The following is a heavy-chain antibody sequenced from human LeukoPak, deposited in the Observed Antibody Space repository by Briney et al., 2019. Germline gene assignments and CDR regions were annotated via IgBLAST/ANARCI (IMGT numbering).Heavy chain of an antibody. Sequence: GGSLRLSCAASGFTVSSYGMHWVRQAPGKGLEWVAVISYDGSNKYYADSVKGRFTISRDNSKNTLYLQMNSLRAEDTAVYYCAKSAPRIAVAGIVDYWGQGTLVTVSS. J-gene: IGHJ4*02. CDR3: AKSAPRIAVAGIVDY. D-gene: IGHD6-19*01. CDR2: ISYDGSNK. V-gene: IGHV3-30*18. CDR1: GFTVSSYG.